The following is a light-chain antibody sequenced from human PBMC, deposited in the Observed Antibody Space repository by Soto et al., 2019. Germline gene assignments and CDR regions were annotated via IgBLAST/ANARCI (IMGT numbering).Light chain of an antibody. CDR1: QGISNY. CDR3: QKYNSAPILT. Sequence: DIQMTQSPSSLSASVGDRVTITCRASQGISNYLAWYQQKPGKVPKLLIYAASTLQSGVPSRFSGSGSGTDLTLTISSLQPEDVATYYCQKYNSAPILTFGPGTKVDIK. V-gene: IGKV1-27*01. CDR2: AAS. J-gene: IGKJ3*01.